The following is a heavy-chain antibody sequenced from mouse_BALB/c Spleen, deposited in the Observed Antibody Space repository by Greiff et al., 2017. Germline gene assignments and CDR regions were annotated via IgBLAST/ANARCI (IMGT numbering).Heavy chain of an antibody. J-gene: IGHJ1*01. CDR1: GFTFSSYA. V-gene: IGHV5-6-5*01. CDR3: ARSPVYYGSSYWYFDV. CDR2: ISSGGST. D-gene: IGHD1-1*01. Sequence: DVKLVESGGGLVKPGGSLKLSCAASGFTFSSYAMSWVRQTPEKRLEWVASISSGGSTYYPDSVKGRFTISRDNARNILYLQMSSLRSEDTAMYYCARSPVYYGSSYWYFDVWGAGTTVTVSS.